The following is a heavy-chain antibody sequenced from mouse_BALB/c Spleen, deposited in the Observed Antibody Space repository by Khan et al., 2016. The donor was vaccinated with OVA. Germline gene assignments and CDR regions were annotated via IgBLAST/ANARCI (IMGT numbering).Heavy chain of an antibody. CDR1: GYTFTDYY. V-gene: IGHV1-77*01. CDR2: IYPGIGNT. CDR3: ARSGTGSFLY. J-gene: IGHJ3*01. D-gene: IGHD4-1*01. Sequence: QVQLQQSGAELARPGASVKLSCKASGYTFTDYYINWVRQRTGQGLEWIGDIYPGIGNTYYNEKFKGKATLTADKSSSTAYMQLSRLTSEDSAVYFCARSGTGSFLYWGQGTLVTVSA.